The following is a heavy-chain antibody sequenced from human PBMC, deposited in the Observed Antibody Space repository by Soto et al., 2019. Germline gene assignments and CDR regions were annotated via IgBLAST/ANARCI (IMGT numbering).Heavy chain of an antibody. V-gene: IGHV3-21*01. CDR1: GFTFSSYS. CDR3: ARAQSSGYRYYYYYYMDV. J-gene: IGHJ6*03. Sequence: GSLRLSCAASGFTFSSYSMNWVRQAPGKGLEWVSSISSSSSYIYYADSVKGRFTISRDNAKNSLYLQMNSLRAEDTAVYYCARAQSSGYRYYYYYYMDVWGKGTTVTVSS. D-gene: IGHD5-12*01. CDR2: ISSSSSYI.